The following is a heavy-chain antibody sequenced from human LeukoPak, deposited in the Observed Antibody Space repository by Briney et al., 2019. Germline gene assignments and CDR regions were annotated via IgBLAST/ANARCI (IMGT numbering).Heavy chain of an antibody. V-gene: IGHV4-4*07. Sequence: SETLSLTCTVSGGSISSYYWSWIRQPAGKGLEWIGRIYTSGSTNYNPSLKSRVTMSVDTSKNQFSLKLSSVTAADTAVYYCARETDVNSITGYDYWGRGTLVTVSS. CDR3: ARETDVNSITGYDY. CDR2: IYTSGST. D-gene: IGHD1-20*01. J-gene: IGHJ4*02. CDR1: GGSISSYY.